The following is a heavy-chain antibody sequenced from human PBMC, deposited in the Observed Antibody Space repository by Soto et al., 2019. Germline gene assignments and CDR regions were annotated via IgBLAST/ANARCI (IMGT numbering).Heavy chain of an antibody. CDR1: GFTFSNYA. CDR2: ITRTDST. V-gene: IGHV3-23*01. Sequence: EVQLLESGGGLVQPGGSLRLSCTASGFTFSNYAMSWVRQAPGKGLEWVSAITRTDSTYYADSAKGRFTISSGNSRNTLYLQMNSLGAEDAALYYCAKALVGEVGATDYWGQGTLVTFSS. CDR3: AKALVGEVGATDY. J-gene: IGHJ4*02. D-gene: IGHD1-26*01.